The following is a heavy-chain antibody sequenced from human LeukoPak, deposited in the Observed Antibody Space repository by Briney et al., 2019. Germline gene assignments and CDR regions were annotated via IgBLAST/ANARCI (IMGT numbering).Heavy chain of an antibody. CDR3: ARDRGYSYGPFDY. D-gene: IGHD5-18*01. CDR2: ISSSSSYI. V-gene: IGHV3-21*01. Sequence: GGSLRLSCAASGFTFSTYSMNWVRQAPGKGLEWVSSISSSSSYIYYADSVKGRFTISRDNAKNSLYLQMNSLRAEDTAVYYCARDRGYSYGPFDYWGQGTLVTVSS. CDR1: GFTFSTYS. J-gene: IGHJ4*02.